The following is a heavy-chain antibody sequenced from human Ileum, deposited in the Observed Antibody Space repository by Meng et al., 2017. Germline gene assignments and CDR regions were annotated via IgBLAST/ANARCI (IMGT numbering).Heavy chain of an antibody. CDR2: VSSAGRVI. CDR1: GFSFSSYS. Sequence: LMEAAVGGVQPGRSLRLSCAASGFSFSSYSMHWVRQAPGKGLEWVAVVSSAGRVIYYGDSVKGRFIISRDNSKNTLFLQMNNLRVEDTAVYYCTREPGYRNWLDPWGQGTLVTVSS. J-gene: IGHJ5*02. D-gene: IGHD3-9*01. V-gene: IGHV3-30*04. CDR3: TREPGYRNWLDP.